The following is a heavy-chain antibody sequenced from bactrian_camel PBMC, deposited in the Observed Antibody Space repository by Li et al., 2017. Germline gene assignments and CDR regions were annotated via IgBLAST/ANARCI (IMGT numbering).Heavy chain of an antibody. J-gene: IGHJ4*01. CDR3: ALTPMEGSTCVRPYKF. D-gene: IGHD3*01. Sequence: HVQLVESGGGSVQVGGSLSLSCRVSGDEYRGLCMGWFRQAPGKEREGVASINSAGGSTYAQPLVGRGSVSRDNAKNTLYLQMSSLRPDDAAIYYCALTPMEGSTCVRPYKFWGQGTQVTVS. CDR2: INSAGGS. CDR1: GDEYRGLC. V-gene: IGHV3S53*01.